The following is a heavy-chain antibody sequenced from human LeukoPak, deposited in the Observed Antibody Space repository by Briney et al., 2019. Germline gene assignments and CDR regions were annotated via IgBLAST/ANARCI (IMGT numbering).Heavy chain of an antibody. Sequence: SVKVSCKASGGTFSSYAISWVRQAPGQGLEWMGGIIPIFGTANYAQKFQGRVTITTDTSTSTAYMELRSLRSDDTAVYYCARAADSIDYNWFDPWGQGTLVTVS. J-gene: IGHJ5*02. CDR1: GGTFSSYA. D-gene: IGHD2-15*01. CDR2: IIPIFGTA. CDR3: ARAADSIDYNWFDP. V-gene: IGHV1-69*05.